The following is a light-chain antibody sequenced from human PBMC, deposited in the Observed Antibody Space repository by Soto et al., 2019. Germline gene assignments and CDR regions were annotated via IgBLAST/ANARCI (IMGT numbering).Light chain of an antibody. V-gene: IGKV3-20*01. J-gene: IGKJ2*01. CDR2: GAS. Sequence: EIVLTQSPGTLSLSPGERATLSCRASQSVSSSYLAWYQQKPGQAPRLLIYGASSRATGIPDRFSGSGSGTDFTLNISRLEPEDFAVYYCQQYGSSPQDTVGQGTKLEIK. CDR3: QQYGSSPQDT. CDR1: QSVSSSY.